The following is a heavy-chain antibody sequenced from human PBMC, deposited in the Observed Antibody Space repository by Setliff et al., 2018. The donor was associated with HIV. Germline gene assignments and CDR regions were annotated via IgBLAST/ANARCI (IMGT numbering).Heavy chain of an antibody. J-gene: IGHJ3*02. CDR3: ARGYCSGGSCYFSVDAFDI. CDR2: IYTSGST. Sequence: ETLSLTCTVSGGSISSYYWSWIRQPAGKGLEWIGRIYTSGSTNYNPSLKSRVTMSVNTSKNQFSLKLSSVTAADTAVYYCARGYCSGGSCYFSVDAFDIWGQGTMVTVSS. CDR1: GGSISSYY. D-gene: IGHD2-15*01. V-gene: IGHV4-4*07.